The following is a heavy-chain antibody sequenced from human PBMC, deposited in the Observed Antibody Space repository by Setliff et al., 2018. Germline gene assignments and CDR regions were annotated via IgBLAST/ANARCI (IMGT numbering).Heavy chain of an antibody. CDR3: TTAPILTGPNYFYYGMDV. J-gene: IGHJ6*02. Sequence: GGSLRLSCAASGFTFSNAWMTWVRQAPGKGLEWVGRVKSKNDGGTTDYAAPVKGRFTISRDDSKNTLFLQMSSLKTEDTAVYYCTTAPILTGPNYFYYGMDVWGQGTTVTVSS. CDR1: GFTFSNAW. D-gene: IGHD3-9*01. V-gene: IGHV3-15*01. CDR2: VKSKNDGGTT.